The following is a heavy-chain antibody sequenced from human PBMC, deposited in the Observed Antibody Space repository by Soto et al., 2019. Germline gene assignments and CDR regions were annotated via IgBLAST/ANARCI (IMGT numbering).Heavy chain of an antibody. CDR3: VKGLYRFWSGYPSLNY. CDR2: IGASGRST. D-gene: IGHD3-3*01. J-gene: IGHJ6*01. V-gene: IGHV3-23*01. Sequence: GGSLRLSCAGSGFTFSDYGMSWVRQAPGQGPEWVSVIGASGRSTFYPDSVKGRFTISRDNSKNTLYLQMNSLRDDDTAAYYCVKGLYRFWSGYPSLNY. CDR1: GFTFSDYG.